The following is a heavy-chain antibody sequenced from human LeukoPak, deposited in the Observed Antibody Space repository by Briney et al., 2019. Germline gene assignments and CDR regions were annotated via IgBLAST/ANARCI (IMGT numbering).Heavy chain of an antibody. Sequence: PGGSLRLSCAASGFTFRGFLMSWVRQTPGKGLEWVANIKQDGSEKYYVDSVKGRFTISRDNAKNSLYLQMNSLRAEDTAVYYCARDLRVGIFGVVPLSNYYYYYGMDVWGQGTTVTVSS. J-gene: IGHJ6*02. CDR2: IKQDGSEK. D-gene: IGHD3-3*01. CDR1: GFTFRGFL. CDR3: ARDLRVGIFGVVPLSNYYYYYGMDV. V-gene: IGHV3-7*01.